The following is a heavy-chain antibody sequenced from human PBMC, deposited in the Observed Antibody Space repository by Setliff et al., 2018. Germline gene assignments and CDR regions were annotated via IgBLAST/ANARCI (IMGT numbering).Heavy chain of an antibody. D-gene: IGHD2-15*01. CDR1: GGTFSSYA. V-gene: IGHV1-69*13. J-gene: IGHJ4*02. CDR2: IIPIFGTA. Sequence: ASVKVSCKASGGTFSSYAISWVRQAPGQGLEWMGGIIPIFGTANYAQKFQGRVTITADESTSTAYMELSSLRSEDTAVYYCAKGERGYYCSGGSCSHYFDYWGQGTLVTVSS. CDR3: AKGERGYYCSGGSCSHYFDY.